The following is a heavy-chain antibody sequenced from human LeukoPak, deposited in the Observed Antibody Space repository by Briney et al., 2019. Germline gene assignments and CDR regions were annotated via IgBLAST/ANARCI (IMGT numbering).Heavy chain of an antibody. CDR2: IPFDGCKT. V-gene: IGHV3-30*02. CDR1: EFIFSGYG. D-gene: IGHD2-15*01. Sequence: GGSLRLSCEASEFIFSGYGIHWVRHTPGKGLEWLSFIPFDGCKTYYADSVKGRFNITRDNSVHTLYLKMNGLRPEHTAMFYFAKPGTEIYSYAFDIWGRGTMVTVSA. J-gene: IGHJ3*02. CDR3: AKPGTEIYSYAFDI.